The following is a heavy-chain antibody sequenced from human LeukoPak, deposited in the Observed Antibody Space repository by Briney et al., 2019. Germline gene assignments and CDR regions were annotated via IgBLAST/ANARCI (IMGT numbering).Heavy chain of an antibody. CDR1: GGSISSYY. V-gene: IGHV3-9*03. CDR3: AKDRDSSSSFLFDY. D-gene: IGHD6-6*01. CDR2: ISWNSGSI. J-gene: IGHJ4*02. Sequence: LSLTCTVSGGSISSYYWSWIRQPPGKGLEWVSGISWNSGSIGYADSVKGRFTISRDNAKNSLYLQMNSLRAEDMALYYCAKDRDSSSSFLFDYWGQGTLVTVSS.